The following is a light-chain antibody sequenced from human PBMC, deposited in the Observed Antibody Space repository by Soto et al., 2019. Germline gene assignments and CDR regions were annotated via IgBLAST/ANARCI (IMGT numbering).Light chain of an antibody. CDR3: QKYNNWQYT. V-gene: IGKV3-15*01. Sequence: EIVMTQSPATLSVSPGERATLSCRASQSVSSNLAWYQQKPGQAPRLLLYGASTRATGIPARFSGSGSGTEFTLTISSLQSEDFAVYYCQKYNNWQYTFGQGTKLEIK. CDR1: QSVSSN. CDR2: GAS. J-gene: IGKJ2*01.